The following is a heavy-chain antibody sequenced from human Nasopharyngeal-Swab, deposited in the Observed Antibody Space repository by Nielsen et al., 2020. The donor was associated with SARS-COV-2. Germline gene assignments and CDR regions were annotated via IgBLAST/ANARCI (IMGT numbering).Heavy chain of an antibody. J-gene: IGHJ4*02. D-gene: IGHD4-23*01. CDR1: GGSISSYY. CDR3: ARGKLRWPRVPYYFDY. V-gene: IGHV4-59*01. CDR2: IYYSGST. Sequence: SETLSLTCTVSGGSISSYYWSWIRQPPGKGLEWIGYIYYSGSTNYNPSLKSRVTISVDTSKNQFSLKLSSVTAADTAVYYCARGKLRWPRVPYYFDYWGQGTLVTVSS.